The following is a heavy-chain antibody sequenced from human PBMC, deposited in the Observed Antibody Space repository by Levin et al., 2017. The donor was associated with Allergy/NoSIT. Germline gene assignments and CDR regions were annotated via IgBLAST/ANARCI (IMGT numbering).Heavy chain of an antibody. V-gene: IGHV4-4*02. J-gene: IGHJ4*02. CDR1: GGSISSSNW. CDR3: ASLSDYGFDY. Sequence: GSLRLSCAVYGGSISSSNWWSWVRQPPGKRLEWIGEIYHNGNTNFNPSLKSRVTISVDKSKNQFSLKLSSVTAADTAVYYCASLSDYGFDYWGQGNLVTVSS. CDR2: IYHNGNT. D-gene: IGHD4-17*01.